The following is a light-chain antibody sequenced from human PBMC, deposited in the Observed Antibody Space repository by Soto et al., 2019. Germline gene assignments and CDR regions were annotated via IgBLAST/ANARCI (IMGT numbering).Light chain of an antibody. V-gene: IGKV3-15*01. CDR2: GAS. J-gene: IGKJ1*01. CDR1: QSVSIH. Sequence: VLNRPPGTKSVTLGQRATLSCRASQSVSIHLAWYQHKPGQAPKLLIYGASTLHTGVPSRFRGSGSGTEFTLTISSLQPEDFATYYCQQHDNYPHVTFGQGTKVDIK. CDR3: QQHDNYPHVT.